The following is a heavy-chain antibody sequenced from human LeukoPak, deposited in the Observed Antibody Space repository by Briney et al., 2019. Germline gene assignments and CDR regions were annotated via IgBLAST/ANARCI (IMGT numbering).Heavy chain of an antibody. D-gene: IGHD3-22*01. CDR3: ARPYYYDSRIDP. V-gene: IGHV4-30-4*01. J-gene: IGHJ5*02. CDR2: MYYSGST. Sequence: SQTLSLTCTVSGGSISSGNYYWSWIRQPPGKGLEWIAYMYYSGSTYYNPSLKSRVTMSADTSKNQLSLKLSSVTAADTAVYYCARPYYYDSRIDPWGQGILVTVSS. CDR1: GGSISSGNYY.